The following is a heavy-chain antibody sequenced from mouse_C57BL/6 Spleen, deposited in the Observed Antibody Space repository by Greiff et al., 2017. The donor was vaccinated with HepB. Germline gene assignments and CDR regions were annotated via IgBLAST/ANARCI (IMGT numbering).Heavy chain of an antibody. CDR3: ARSEYYYGSSSFAY. V-gene: IGHV1-26*01. Sequence: EVQLQQSGPELVKPGASVKISCKASGYTFTDYYMNWVKQSHGKSLEWIGDINPNNGGTSYNQKFKGKATLTVDKSSSTAYMALRSLTSEDSAVYYCARSEYYYGSSSFAYWGQGTLVTVSA. CDR1: GYTFTDYY. CDR2: INPNNGGT. J-gene: IGHJ3*01. D-gene: IGHD1-1*01.